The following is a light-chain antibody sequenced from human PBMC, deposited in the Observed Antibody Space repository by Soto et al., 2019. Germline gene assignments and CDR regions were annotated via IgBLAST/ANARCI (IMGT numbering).Light chain of an antibody. CDR1: SSDVGGYDY. CDR2: EVT. Sequence: QSVLTQPASVSGSPGQSIAISCTGTSSDVGGYDYVSWYQQQPDKAPKLMIYEVTKRPSVVSNRFSGSKSGNTASLTISGLQSEDEADYYCSSHTSGSTRVFGTGTK. J-gene: IGLJ1*01. CDR3: SSHTSGSTRV. V-gene: IGLV2-14*01.